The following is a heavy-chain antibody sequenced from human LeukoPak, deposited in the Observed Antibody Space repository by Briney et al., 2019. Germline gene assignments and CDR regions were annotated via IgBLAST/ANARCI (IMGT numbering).Heavy chain of an antibody. CDR2: IHTSGNT. J-gene: IGHJ2*01. Sequence: PSETLSLSCTVSGNSISSYYWSWVRQPPGKGLEYIGYIHTSGNTNYTPSLKSQVTISVDTSKNHFSLKLSSVTAADTAVYYCAKLEFSLFRPRDWYLDIWGRGTPVTVSS. CDR1: GNSISSYY. D-gene: IGHD2-21*01. CDR3: AKLEFSLFRPRDWYLDI. V-gene: IGHV4-4*09.